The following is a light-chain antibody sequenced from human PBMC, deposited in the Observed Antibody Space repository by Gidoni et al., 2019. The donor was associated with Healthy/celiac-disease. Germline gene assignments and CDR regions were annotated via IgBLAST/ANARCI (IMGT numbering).Light chain of an antibody. CDR2: GAS. V-gene: IGKV3-20*01. Sequence: IVLTQSPGTLSLSPGERATLSCRASQSVSSSYLAWYQQKPGQAPRLLIYGASSRATGIPDRFSGSGSGTDFTLTISRLEPEDFAVYYCQQYGSSPLTFGXGTKVEIK. J-gene: IGKJ4*01. CDR3: QQYGSSPLT. CDR1: QSVSSSY.